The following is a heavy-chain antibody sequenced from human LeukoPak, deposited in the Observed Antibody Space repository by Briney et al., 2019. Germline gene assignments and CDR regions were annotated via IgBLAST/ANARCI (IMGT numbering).Heavy chain of an antibody. V-gene: IGHV3-23*01. D-gene: IGHD3-10*01. J-gene: IGHJ4*02. CDR3: AKGQSTLSNYYGSGSYTLYYDY. Sequence: GGSLRLSCAASGFTFSIYPMSWVRQAPGKGLEWVSAIGGSGGSTYYADSVKGRFTISRDNSKNTLYLQMSSLRADDTAVYYCAKGQSTLSNYYGSGSYTLYYDYWGQGTLVTVSS. CDR1: GFTFSIYP. CDR2: IGGSGGST.